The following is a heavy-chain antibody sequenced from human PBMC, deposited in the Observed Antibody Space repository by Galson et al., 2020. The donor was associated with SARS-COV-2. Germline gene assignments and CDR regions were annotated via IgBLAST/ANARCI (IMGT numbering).Heavy chain of an antibody. CDR1: GGSISSGTYY. CDR2: IYTSGST. V-gene: IGHV4-61*02. J-gene: IGHJ5*02. D-gene: IGHD3-3*01. Sequence: SETLSLTCTVSGGSISSGTYYWTSIRQPAGKGLEWIGRIYTSGSTNYNPSLKSRVTISVDTSKNQFSLKLSSVTAADTAVYYCARDHKTTDFWRGYVGPGIRFDPWGQGTLVTVSS. CDR3: ARDHKTTDFWRGYVGPGIRFDP.